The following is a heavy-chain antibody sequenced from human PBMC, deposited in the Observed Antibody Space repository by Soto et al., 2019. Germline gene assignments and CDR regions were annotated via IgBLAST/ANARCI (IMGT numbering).Heavy chain of an antibody. CDR2: IYYSGST. J-gene: IGHJ6*02. D-gene: IGHD3-9*01. CDR3: ARDRRDYDILTGPSYYGMDV. Sequence: SETLSLTCTVSGGSISSGDYYWSWIRQPPGKGLEWIGYIYYSGSTYYNPSLKSRVTISVDTSKNQLSLKLSSVAAADTAVYYCARDRRDYDILTGPSYYGMDVWGQGTTVTVSS. V-gene: IGHV4-30-4*01. CDR1: GGSISSGDYY.